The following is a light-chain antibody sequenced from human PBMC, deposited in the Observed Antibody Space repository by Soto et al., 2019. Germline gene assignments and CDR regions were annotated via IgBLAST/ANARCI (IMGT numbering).Light chain of an antibody. CDR3: QQYGSSPLT. CDR1: QSVSSSY. CDR2: GPS. J-gene: IGKJ4*01. Sequence: EIVLTQSPGTLSLSPGERATLSCRANQSVSSSYLAWYQQKPGQAPRLLIYGPSSRATGIPDMFSGRGSGTDFTLTISILEPEDFAVYYCQQYGSSPLTFGGGTKVQIK. V-gene: IGKV3-20*01.